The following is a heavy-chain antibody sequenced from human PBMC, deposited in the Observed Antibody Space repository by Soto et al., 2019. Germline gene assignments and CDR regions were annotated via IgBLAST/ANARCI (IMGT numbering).Heavy chain of an antibody. J-gene: IGHJ4*02. V-gene: IGHV5-51*01. Sequence: PGESLKISCKGSGYSFNTYWIGWVRQMPGKGLEWMGVIYPDDSDIRYSPSFQGQVTISADKSISTAYLQWSSLKASDSGIYYCARRTGLLYSDWGQGTRVTVAS. D-gene: IGHD2-21*01. CDR1: GYSFNTYW. CDR3: ARRTGLLYSD. CDR2: IYPDDSDI.